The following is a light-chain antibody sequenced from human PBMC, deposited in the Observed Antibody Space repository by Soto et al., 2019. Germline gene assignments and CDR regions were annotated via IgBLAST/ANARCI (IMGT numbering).Light chain of an antibody. CDR3: QQYNSYSE. J-gene: IGKJ1*01. V-gene: IGKV1-5*01. CDR1: QSITTW. Sequence: DIQMTQSPSTVSAYVGDSVTITCRASQSITTWLAWYQQRPGKAPKLLIYDVSSLQSGVPSRFSGSGSGTEFTLTISSLQPDDFATYYCQQYNSYSEFGQGTKVDIK. CDR2: DVS.